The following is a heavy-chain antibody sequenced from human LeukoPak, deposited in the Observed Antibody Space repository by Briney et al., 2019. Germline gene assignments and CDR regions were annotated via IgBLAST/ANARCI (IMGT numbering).Heavy chain of an antibody. CDR3: HYSSGGYFYYYYYMDV. Sequence: PSETLSLTCTVSGGSISSSSYYWGWIRQPPGKGLEWIGSIYYSGSTYYNPSLKSRVTISVDTSKNQFSLKLSSVTAADTAVYYCHYSSGGYFYYYYYMDVWGKGTTVTVSS. J-gene: IGHJ6*03. D-gene: IGHD6-19*01. V-gene: IGHV4-39*01. CDR1: GGSISSSSYY. CDR2: IYYSGST.